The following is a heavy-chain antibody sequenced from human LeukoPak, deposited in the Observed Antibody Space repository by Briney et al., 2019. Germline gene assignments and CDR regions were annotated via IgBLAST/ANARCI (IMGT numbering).Heavy chain of an antibody. Sequence: VASVKVSCKASGYTFTGYYMHWVRQAPGQGLEWVGWINPNSGGTKYAQKFQGRVTMTRDTSITTADMELSRLRSDDTAVYYCARTNSYYDFWSDHYNWFDPWGQGTLVTVSS. CDR1: GYTFTGYY. V-gene: IGHV1-2*02. CDR3: ARTNSYYDFWSDHYNWFDP. J-gene: IGHJ5*02. CDR2: INPNSGGT. D-gene: IGHD3-3*01.